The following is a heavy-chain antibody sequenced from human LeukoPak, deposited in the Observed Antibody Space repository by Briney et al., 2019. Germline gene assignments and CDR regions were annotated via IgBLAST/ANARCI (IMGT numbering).Heavy chain of an antibody. V-gene: IGHV1-18*01. Sequence: ASVTVSCKTSGYTFSKYGIKWVRQAPGQGLEWMGWISGNNDNPNYGQTFQGRFAVTTDSSTTTAYMELRNLTFDDTAVYYCARDETSTADYWGQGTLVTVSS. D-gene: IGHD2-2*01. CDR3: ARDETSTADY. CDR1: GYTFSKYG. J-gene: IGHJ4*02. CDR2: ISGNNDNP.